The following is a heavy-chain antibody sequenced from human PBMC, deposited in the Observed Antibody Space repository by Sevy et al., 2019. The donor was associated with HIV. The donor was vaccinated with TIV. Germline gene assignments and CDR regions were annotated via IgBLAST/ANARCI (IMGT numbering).Heavy chain of an antibody. Sequence: GGSLRLSCAASGFTFSSYSMNWVRQAPGKGLEWVSYISSSRSTIYYADSVKGRFTSSSDNAKNSLYLQMNSLRAEDTAVYYCARDRCSSTSCDRDYYYGMDVWGQGTTVTVSS. J-gene: IGHJ6*02. CDR2: ISSSRSTI. V-gene: IGHV3-48*01. D-gene: IGHD2-2*02. CDR3: ARDRCSSTSCDRDYYYGMDV. CDR1: GFTFSSYS.